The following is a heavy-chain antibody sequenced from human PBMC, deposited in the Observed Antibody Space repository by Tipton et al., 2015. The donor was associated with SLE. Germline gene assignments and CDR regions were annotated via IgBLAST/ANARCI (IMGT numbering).Heavy chain of an antibody. CDR2: ISSNGGST. D-gene: IGHD6-13*01. CDR1: GFTFSSYA. V-gene: IGHV3-64*04. CDR3: ARVGQSEIAAAGPHFDY. Sequence: SLRLSCSASGFTFSSYAMHWVRQAPGKGLEYVSAISSNGGSTYYADSVKGRFTISRDNSKNTLYLQMNSLRAEDTAVYYCARVGQSEIAAAGPHFDYWGQGTLVTVSS. J-gene: IGHJ4*02.